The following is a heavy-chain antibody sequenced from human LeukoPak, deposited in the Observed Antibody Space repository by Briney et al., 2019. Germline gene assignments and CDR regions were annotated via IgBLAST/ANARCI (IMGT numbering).Heavy chain of an antibody. CDR3: ARARAHIVVVPAAMDWFDP. J-gene: IGHJ5*02. D-gene: IGHD2-2*01. Sequence: SETLSLTCTVSGGSISSGSYYWSWIRQPAGKGLEWIGRIYTSGSTNYNPSLKSRVTISVDTSKNQFSLKLSSVTAADTAVYYCARARAHIVVVPAAMDWFDPWGQGTLVTVSS. V-gene: IGHV4-61*02. CDR1: GGSISSGSYY. CDR2: IYTSGST.